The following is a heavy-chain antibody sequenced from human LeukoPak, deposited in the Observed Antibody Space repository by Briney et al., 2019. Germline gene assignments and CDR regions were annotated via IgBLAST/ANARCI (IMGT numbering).Heavy chain of an antibody. CDR1: GFTVSSKY. Sequence: GGSLRLSCAASGFTVSSKYMSWVRQAPGKGLEWVSAISGSGGSTYYADSVKGRFTISRDNSKNTLYLQMNSLRAEDTAVYYCAKDPPTYYYDSSVDYWGQGTLVTVSS. CDR3: AKDPPTYYYDSSVDY. J-gene: IGHJ4*02. V-gene: IGHV3-23*01. CDR2: ISGSGGST. D-gene: IGHD3-22*01.